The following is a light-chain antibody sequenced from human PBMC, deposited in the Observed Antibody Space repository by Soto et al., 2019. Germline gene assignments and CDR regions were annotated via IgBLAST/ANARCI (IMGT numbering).Light chain of an antibody. CDR2: GTS. CDR3: QQYKKWPRT. J-gene: IGKJ1*01. CDR1: QSVSNN. Sequence: EIVMTQSPATLSVSPGERATLSCRASQSVSNNLAWYQQKPGQAPRLLMYGTSTRATGIPARFSGSGSGTEFTLTISNLQSEDFAVYYCQQYKKWPRTFGHGTKVDIK. V-gene: IGKV3-15*01.